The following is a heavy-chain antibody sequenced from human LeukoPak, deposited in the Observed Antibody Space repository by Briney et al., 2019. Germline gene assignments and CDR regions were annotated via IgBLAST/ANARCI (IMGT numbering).Heavy chain of an antibody. J-gene: IGHJ4*02. CDR2: IYRGGST. V-gene: IGHV3-66*04. CDR1: GFTVGSNY. D-gene: IGHD3-22*01. Sequence: GGSLRLSCAASGFTVGSNYMSWVLQAPGKGLEWLSIIYRGGSTNYADSVKGRFTISRDTSKNTLYLQMNSLRAEDTAVYYCARLSANSSAYFFDYWGQGTLVTVSS. CDR3: ARLSANSSAYFFDY.